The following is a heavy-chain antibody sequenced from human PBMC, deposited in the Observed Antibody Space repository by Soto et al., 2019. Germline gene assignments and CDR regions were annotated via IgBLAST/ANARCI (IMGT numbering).Heavy chain of an antibody. V-gene: IGHV3-48*01. J-gene: IGHJ4*02. D-gene: IGHD2-15*01. CDR1: GFTFNSYS. Sequence: EVQLVESGGGLVQPGGSVRLSCAASGFTFNSYSMSWVRQAPGKGLEWVSYISSTSNTIYYADSVKGRFTISRDNAKNSLYLHMNSLSAADTAVYYCARDRGCSGGICYRDLGYWGQGTLVTVSS. CDR3: ARDRGCSGGICYRDLGY. CDR2: ISSTSNTI.